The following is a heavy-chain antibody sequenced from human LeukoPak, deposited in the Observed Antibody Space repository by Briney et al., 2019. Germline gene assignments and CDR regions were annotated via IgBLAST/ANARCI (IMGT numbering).Heavy chain of an antibody. CDR1: GYTFTGYY. D-gene: IGHD1-14*01. J-gene: IGHJ4*02. Sequence: ASVKVSCKSSGYTFTGYYLHWVRQAPGQGLEWMGCINPGSGHIDYAQKFQGRFTTARDTSISTVYMELRSLTSDDTAVYYCAREAMTPGNHLKTFDFWGQGTLVTVSS. CDR3: AREAMTPGNHLKTFDF. V-gene: IGHV1-2*02. CDR2: INPGSGHI.